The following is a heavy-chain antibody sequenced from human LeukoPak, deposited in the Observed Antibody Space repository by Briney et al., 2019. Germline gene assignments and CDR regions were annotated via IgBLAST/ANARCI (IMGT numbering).Heavy chain of an antibody. CDR1: GGSFSGYY. D-gene: IGHD5-24*01. CDR3: ARGNVEMATAFDY. V-gene: IGHV4-34*01. CDR2: INHSGST. Sequence: SETLSLTCAVYGGSFSGYYWSWIRQPPGKGLEWIGEINHSGSTNYNPSLKSRVTISVDTSKNQFSLKVSSVAAADTAVYYCARGNVEMATAFDYWGQGTLVTVSS. J-gene: IGHJ4*02.